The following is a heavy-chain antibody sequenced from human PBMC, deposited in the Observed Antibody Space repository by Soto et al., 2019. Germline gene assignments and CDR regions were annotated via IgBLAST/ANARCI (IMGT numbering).Heavy chain of an antibody. CDR3: ARDITGATGDY. D-gene: IGHD1-26*01. J-gene: IGHJ4*02. V-gene: IGHV1-69*13. CDR1: GGTFSSYA. CDR2: IIPIFGTA. Sequence: SVKVSCKASGGTFSSYAISWVRQAPGQGLEWMGGIIPIFGTANYAQKFQGRVTITADESTSTAYVELRSLRYDDTAVYYCARDITGATGDYWGLGTLVTVSS.